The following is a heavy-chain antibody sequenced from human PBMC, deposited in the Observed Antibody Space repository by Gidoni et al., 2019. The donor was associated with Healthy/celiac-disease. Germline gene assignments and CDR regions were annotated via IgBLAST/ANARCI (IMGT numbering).Heavy chain of an antibody. V-gene: IGHV4-61*02. J-gene: IGHJ4*02. D-gene: IGHD5-18*01. CDR3: AREGGYSYGGY. Sequence: QVQLQESRPGLVKPSQTLSLTCTVSGASISSGSYYWSWIRQPAGKGLEWIGRIYTSGSTNYNPALKSRVTISVDTSKNQFAMKLSSVTAADTAVYYCAREGGYSYGGYWGQGTLGTGSS. CDR1: GASISSGSYY. CDR2: IYTSGST.